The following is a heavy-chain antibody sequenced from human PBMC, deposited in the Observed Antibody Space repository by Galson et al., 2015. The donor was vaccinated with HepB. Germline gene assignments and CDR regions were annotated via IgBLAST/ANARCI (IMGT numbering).Heavy chain of an antibody. CDR3: ARDRDGYNNLEYYFDY. D-gene: IGHD5-24*01. CDR1: GFTFSSYA. CDR2: ISHGGSNK. V-gene: IGHV3-30-3*01. Sequence: SLRLSCAASGFTFSSYAMHWVRQAPGKGLEWVAVISHGGSNKYYADSVKGRFTISRDNSKNTLYLQMNSLRAEDTAVYYCARDRDGYNNLEYYFDYWGQGTLVTVSS. J-gene: IGHJ4*02.